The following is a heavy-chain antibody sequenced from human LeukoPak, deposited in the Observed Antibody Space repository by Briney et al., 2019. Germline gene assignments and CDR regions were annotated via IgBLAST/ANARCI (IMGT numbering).Heavy chain of an antibody. CDR1: GYTFTDYY. D-gene: IGHD3-22*01. V-gene: IGHV1-2*02. Sequence: SVTLSCKASGYTFTDYYMHWVRRAPGQGLEWMGWINPNSGGTNYAQKFQGTVTMTRDTSISTAYMELSRLRSDDTAVYYCARASYYYDSSGYPGYYFDYWGEGTLATVSS. J-gene: IGHJ4*02. CDR3: ARASYYYDSSGYPGYYFDY. CDR2: INPNSGGT.